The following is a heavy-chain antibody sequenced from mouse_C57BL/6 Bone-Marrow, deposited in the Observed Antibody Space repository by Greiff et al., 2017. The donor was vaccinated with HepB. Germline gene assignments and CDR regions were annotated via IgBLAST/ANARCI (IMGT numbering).Heavy chain of an antibody. CDR2: IYPGSGST. D-gene: IGHD2-5*01. Sequence: QVQLQQPGAELVKPGASVKMSCKASGYTFTSYWITWVKQRPGQGLEWIGDIYPGSGSTNYNEKFKSKATLTVDTSSSTSYIHLSSLTSEDTAVYCCAREGYSNGYYYAMDYWGQGTSVTVSS. V-gene: IGHV1-55*01. CDR3: AREGYSNGYYYAMDY. CDR1: GYTFTSYW. J-gene: IGHJ4*01.